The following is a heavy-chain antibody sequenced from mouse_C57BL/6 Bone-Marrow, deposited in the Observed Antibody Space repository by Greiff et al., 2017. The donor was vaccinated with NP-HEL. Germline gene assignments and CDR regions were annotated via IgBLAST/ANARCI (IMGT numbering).Heavy chain of an antibody. J-gene: IGHJ4*01. CDR1: GYTFTDYY. CDR3: ARATYYDYDGAMDY. Sequence: VQLQQSGPELVKPGASVKISSKASGYTFTDYYMNWVKQSHGKSLEWIGDINPNNGGTSYNQKFKGKATLTVDKSSSTAYMELRSLTSEDSAVYYCARATYYDYDGAMDYWGQGTSVTVSS. CDR2: INPNNGGT. V-gene: IGHV1-26*01. D-gene: IGHD2-4*01.